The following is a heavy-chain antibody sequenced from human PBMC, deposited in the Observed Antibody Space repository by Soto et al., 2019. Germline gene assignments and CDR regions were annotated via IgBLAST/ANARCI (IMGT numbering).Heavy chain of an antibody. D-gene: IGHD2-15*01. J-gene: IGHJ6*02. CDR3: APLSVSLSGPYGIHV. V-gene: IGHV4-39*01. CDR1: GYSVSSSDYY. CDR2: MLYSGLT. Sequence: KTSETLSLTCSVSGYSVSSSDYYWAWIRQPPGTGLEWIGSMLYSGLTYYNPSLKSRVTLSVDTSKNQFSVRLNSVTASDTAVYYCAPLSVSLSGPYGIHVWGQGTTVTVSS.